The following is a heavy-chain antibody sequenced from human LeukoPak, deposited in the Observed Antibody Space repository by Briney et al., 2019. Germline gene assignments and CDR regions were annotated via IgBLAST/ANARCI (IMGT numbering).Heavy chain of an antibody. Sequence: GGSLRLSCAASGFTFSNAWMSWVRQAPGKGLEWVGRIKSKTDGGTTDYAAPVKGRFTISRDDSKNTLYLQMNSLKTEDTAVYYCAKVSDIVVVPEDCWGQGTLVTVSS. CDR3: AKVSDIVVVPEDC. CDR1: GFTFSNAW. CDR2: IKSKTDGGTT. J-gene: IGHJ4*02. V-gene: IGHV3-15*01. D-gene: IGHD2-2*01.